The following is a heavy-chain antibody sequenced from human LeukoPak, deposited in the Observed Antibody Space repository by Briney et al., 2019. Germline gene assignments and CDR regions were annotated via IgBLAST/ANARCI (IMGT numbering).Heavy chain of an antibody. CDR3: ARGDTAMVTSWYFDL. D-gene: IGHD5-18*01. V-gene: IGHV3-7*01. Sequence: GGSLRLSCAASGFTFSSYWMSWVRQAPGKGLEWVANIKQDGSEKYYVDSVKGRFTISRDNAKNSLYLQMNSLRAEDTAVYYCARGDTAMVTSWYFDLWGRGTLVTVSS. J-gene: IGHJ2*01. CDR1: GFTFSSYW. CDR2: IKQDGSEK.